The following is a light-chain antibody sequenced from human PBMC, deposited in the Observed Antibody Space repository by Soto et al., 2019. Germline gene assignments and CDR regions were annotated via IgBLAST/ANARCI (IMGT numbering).Light chain of an antibody. Sequence: EIVMTQSPATLSVAPGETASLSCRASQSAGNFLAWYQQKPGQAPRLLIHDVSNRATDIPARFSGSGSGTDFTLTISSLEPEDLAVYFCQQRSNWPRTFGQGTKVDIK. CDR3: QQRSNWPRT. CDR2: DVS. CDR1: QSAGNF. V-gene: IGKV3-11*01. J-gene: IGKJ1*01.